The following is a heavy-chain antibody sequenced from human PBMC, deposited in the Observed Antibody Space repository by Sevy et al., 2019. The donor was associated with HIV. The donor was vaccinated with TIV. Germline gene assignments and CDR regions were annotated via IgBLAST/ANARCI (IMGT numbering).Heavy chain of an antibody. CDR3: ARSLIAVAGSYGMDI. J-gene: IGHJ6*02. CDR2: ISSDGGSD. D-gene: IGHD6-19*01. CDR1: AFTFSNSA. Sequence: GGSLRLSCAASAFTFSNSAMHWVRQAPGKGLEWVALISSDGGSDYYADSVKGRFTISRDNSTNTRYLQMNSLRPEDTAVYYCARSLIAVAGSYGMDIWGQGTTVTVSS. V-gene: IGHV3-30*04.